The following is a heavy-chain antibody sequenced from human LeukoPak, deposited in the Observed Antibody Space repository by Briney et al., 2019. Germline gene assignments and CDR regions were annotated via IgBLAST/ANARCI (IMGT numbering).Heavy chain of an antibody. D-gene: IGHD6-13*01. J-gene: IGHJ4*02. Sequence: SETLSLTCTVSGGSISSSSYYWGWIRQPPGKGLEWIGSIYYSGSTYYNPSLKSRVTISVDTSKNQFSLKLSSVTAADTAVYYCARGSYSYSSSWYYFDYWGQGTLVTVSS. CDR1: GGSISSSSYY. V-gene: IGHV4-39*07. CDR3: ARGSYSYSSSWYYFDY. CDR2: IYYSGST.